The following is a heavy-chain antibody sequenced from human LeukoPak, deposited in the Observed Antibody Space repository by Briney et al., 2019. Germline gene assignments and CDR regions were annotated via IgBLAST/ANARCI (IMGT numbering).Heavy chain of an antibody. J-gene: IGHJ5*02. D-gene: IGHD2-2*01. CDR1: GGSISSSSYY. V-gene: IGHV4-39*01. Sequence: SETLSLTCTVSGGSISSSSYYWGWIRQPPGKGLEWIGIIYYSGSTYYNPSLKSRLTISVDTSRNQFSLKLSSVTATDTAVYYCARRGYCSSTSCYEYWFDPWGQGTLVTVSS. CDR2: IYYSGST. CDR3: ARRGYCSSTSCYEYWFDP.